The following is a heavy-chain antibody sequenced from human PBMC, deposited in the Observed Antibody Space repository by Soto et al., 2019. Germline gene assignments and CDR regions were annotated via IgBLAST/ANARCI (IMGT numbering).Heavy chain of an antibody. J-gene: IGHJ3*01. D-gene: IGHD6-19*01. V-gene: IGHV3-23*01. Sequence: GGSLRLSCAVSGFTFSNYAMNWVRQAPGKGLEWVSVISGSGGGAYYADSVQGRFTISRDNSKNTLYLQMNSLRAEDTAIYYCVREGSGWYSRGSFDFWGRGTMVTVSS. CDR2: ISGSGGGA. CDR3: VREGSGWYSRGSFDF. CDR1: GFTFSNYA.